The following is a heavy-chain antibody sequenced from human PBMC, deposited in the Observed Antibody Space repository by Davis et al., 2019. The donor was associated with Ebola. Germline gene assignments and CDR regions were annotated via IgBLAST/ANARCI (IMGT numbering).Heavy chain of an antibody. J-gene: IGHJ6*02. CDR3: ARDRVVVVPAALYYYYYGMDV. D-gene: IGHD2-2*01. CDR1: GFTFSNYW. V-gene: IGHV3-7*03. CDR2: IKQDGSEK. Sequence: GESLKISCAASGFTFSNYWMSWVRQGPGKGLEWVANIKQDGSEKYYVDSVKGRFTISRDNAKNSLYLQMNSLRAEDTAVYYCARDRVVVVPAALYYYYYGMDVWGQGTTVTVSS.